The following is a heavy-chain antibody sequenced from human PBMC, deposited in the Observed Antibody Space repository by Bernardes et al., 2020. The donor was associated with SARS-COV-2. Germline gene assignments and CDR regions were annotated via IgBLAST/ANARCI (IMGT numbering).Heavy chain of an antibody. V-gene: IGHV4-59*08. CDR1: GGSMSSSY. Sequence: TLSLTCTVSGGSMSSSYWSWIRQPPGKELEWIAYIYYSGSTDYNPSLKSRVTISIDTSKNQFSLKLSSVTAADTAMYYCARLRADSLGGGFDSWGQGTLVTVSS. D-gene: IGHD1-26*01. J-gene: IGHJ4*02. CDR3: ARLRADSLGGGFDS. CDR2: IYYSGST.